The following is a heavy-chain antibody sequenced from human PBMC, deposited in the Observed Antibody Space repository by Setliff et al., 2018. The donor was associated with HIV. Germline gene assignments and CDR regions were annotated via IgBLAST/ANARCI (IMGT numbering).Heavy chain of an antibody. CDR3: ARHPYYYDSSGYHAPNWFDP. J-gene: IGHJ5*02. Sequence: PSETLSLTCTVSGGSISSSSYCWGWIRQPPGKGLEWIGSIYYSGSTSYYNPSLKSRVTISVDTSKNQFSLKLSSVTSADTAVYYFARHPYYYDSSGYHAPNWFDPWGQGTLVTVSS. CDR1: GGSISSSSYC. CDR2: IYYSGSTS. D-gene: IGHD3-22*01. V-gene: IGHV4-39*01.